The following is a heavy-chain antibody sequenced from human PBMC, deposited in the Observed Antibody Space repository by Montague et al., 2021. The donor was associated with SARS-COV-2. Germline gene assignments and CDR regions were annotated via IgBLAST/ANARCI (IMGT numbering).Heavy chain of an antibody. CDR1: GFAFDYFA. J-gene: IGHJ4*02. D-gene: IGHD5-12*01. CDR3: AKDPGYSGYEGYFDD. CDR2: ISWNSERI. Sequence: SLRLSCAASGFAFDYFAMQWVRQAPGKGLEWVSGISWNSERIGYAYSVKGRFPISRDNGKKSMYLHMNSLRPEDTALYFCAKDPGYSGYEGYFDDWGQGTLVTVSS. V-gene: IGHV3-9*01.